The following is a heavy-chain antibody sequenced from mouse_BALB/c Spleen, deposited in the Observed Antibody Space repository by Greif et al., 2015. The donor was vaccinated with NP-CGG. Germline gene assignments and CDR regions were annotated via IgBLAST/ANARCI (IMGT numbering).Heavy chain of an antibody. CDR3: ARSHGNLDY. D-gene: IGHD6-1*01. J-gene: IGHJ2*01. CDR1: GYTFTSYW. CDR2: INPSTGYT. V-gene: IGHV1-7*01. Sequence: QVQLKESGAELANPGASVKMSCKASGYTFTSYWMHWVKQRPGQGLEWIGYINPSTGYTEYNQKFKDKATLTADKSSSTAYMQLSSLTSEDSAVYYCARSHGNLDYWGQGTTLTVSS.